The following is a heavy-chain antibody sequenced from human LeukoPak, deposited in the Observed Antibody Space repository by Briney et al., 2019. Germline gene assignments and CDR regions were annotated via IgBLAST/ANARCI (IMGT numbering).Heavy chain of an antibody. J-gene: IGHJ5*02. CDR2: IYTSGST. D-gene: IGHD2-15*01. V-gene: IGHV4-61*02. CDR3: ARDQVAPWFDP. CDR1: GGSISSGSYY. Sequence: SQTLSLTCTVSGGSISSGSYYWSWIRQPAGRGLEWNGRIYTSGSTNYNPSLKSRVTTSVDTSKNQFSLKLSSVTAADTAVYYCARDQVAPWFDPWGQGTLVTVSS.